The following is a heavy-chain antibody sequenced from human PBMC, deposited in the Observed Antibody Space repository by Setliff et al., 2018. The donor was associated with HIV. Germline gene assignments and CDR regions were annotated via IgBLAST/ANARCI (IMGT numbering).Heavy chain of an antibody. CDR1: GYTFTGYF. Sequence: ASVKVSCKASGYTFTGYFMHWLRQAPGQGLEWMGRLTPHSGDTISADRFQGRLVMTTNTSTTTAFMELSSLRSDDTALYFCARGWGLWFGQLSILPLDPWGQGTLVTVSS. J-gene: IGHJ5*02. CDR3: ARGWGLWFGQLSILPLDP. CDR2: LTPHSGDT. V-gene: IGHV1-2*02. D-gene: IGHD3-10*01.